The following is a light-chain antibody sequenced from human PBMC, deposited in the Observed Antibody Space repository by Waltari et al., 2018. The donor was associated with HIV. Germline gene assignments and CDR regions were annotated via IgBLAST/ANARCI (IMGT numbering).Light chain of an antibody. Sequence: EIVLTQTPAPPSLCPEERATSPCSASQSVSTSLAWYQQSPGQAPRLLLCDASTGSTGVPARVSGSGSGTDFTPTISSLETEDFGFYFCQQRSDWYALTFGGGTKVEIK. CDR1: QSVSTS. J-gene: IGKJ4*01. V-gene: IGKV3-11*01. CDR2: DAS. CDR3: QQRSDWYALT.